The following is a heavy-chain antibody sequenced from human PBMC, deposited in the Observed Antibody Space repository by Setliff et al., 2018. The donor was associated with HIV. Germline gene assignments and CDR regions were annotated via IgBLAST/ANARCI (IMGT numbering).Heavy chain of an antibody. CDR2: IYYSGST. V-gene: IGHV4-39*01. Sequence: TLSLTCTVSGGSISGSSYYWVWIRQPPGKGLEWIGSIYYSGSTYYNPSLKSRVTISVDTSKNQFSLKLTSVTAADTAIYYCARGYAFDIWGQGTMVTVSS. J-gene: IGHJ3*02. CDR3: ARGYAFDI. CDR1: GGSISGSSYY.